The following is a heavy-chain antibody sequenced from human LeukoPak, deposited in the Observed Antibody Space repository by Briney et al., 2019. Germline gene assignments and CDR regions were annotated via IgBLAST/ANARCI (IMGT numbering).Heavy chain of an antibody. CDR2: IYSGGST. D-gene: IGHD2-2*01. Sequence: TGGSLRLSCAASGFTVSSNYMSWVRQAPGKGLEWVSVIYSGGSTYYADSVKGRFTISRDNSKNTLYLQMSSLRAEDTAVYYCARGREGYCSSTSCYRRYYYYYMDVWGKGTTVTVSS. CDR1: GFTVSSNY. CDR3: ARGREGYCSSTSCYRRYYYYYMDV. V-gene: IGHV3-53*01. J-gene: IGHJ6*03.